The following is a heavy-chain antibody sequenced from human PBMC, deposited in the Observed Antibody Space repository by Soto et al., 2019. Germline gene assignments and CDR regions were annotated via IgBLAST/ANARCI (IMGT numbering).Heavy chain of an antibody. J-gene: IGHJ5*02. V-gene: IGHV4-59*01. D-gene: IGHD3-16*01. Sequence: KPSETLSLTCTVSGGPISSYYWSWIRQPPGKGLEWIGYGFYSGSTNYSPSLKSRVSISVDTSNNHFSLKLRSVTAADTAVYYCARGQFGNWFDRWGQGTLVTVSS. CDR3: ARGQFGNWFDR. CDR2: GFYSGST. CDR1: GGPISSYY.